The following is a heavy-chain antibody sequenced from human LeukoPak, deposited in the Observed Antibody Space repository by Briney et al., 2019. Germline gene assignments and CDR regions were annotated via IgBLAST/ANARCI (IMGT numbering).Heavy chain of an antibody. J-gene: IGHJ5*02. CDR3: ARDPFNSGIWFGEFWFDP. Sequence: SETLSLTCTVSGGSISSSSYYWGWIRQPLGKGLEWIGSIYYSGSTYYNPSLKSRVTISVDTSKNQFSLKLSSVTASDTAVYYCARDPFNSGIWFGEFWFDPWGQGTLVTVSS. CDR2: IYYSGST. V-gene: IGHV4-39*07. D-gene: IGHD3-10*01. CDR1: GGSISSSSYY.